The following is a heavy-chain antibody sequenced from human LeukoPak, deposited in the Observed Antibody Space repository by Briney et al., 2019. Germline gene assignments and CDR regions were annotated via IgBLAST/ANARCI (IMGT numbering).Heavy chain of an antibody. D-gene: IGHD3-22*01. CDR1: GGSISSYY. CDR2: IYTSGST. V-gene: IGHV4-4*09. CDR3: ARQLGPSDYYDSSGAFDY. Sequence: SETLSLTCTVSGGSISSYYWSWIRQPPGKGLEWIGYIYTSGSTNYNPSLKSRVTISVDTSKNQFSLKLSSVTAADTAVYYCARQLGPSDYYDSSGAFDYWGQGTLVTVSS. J-gene: IGHJ4*02.